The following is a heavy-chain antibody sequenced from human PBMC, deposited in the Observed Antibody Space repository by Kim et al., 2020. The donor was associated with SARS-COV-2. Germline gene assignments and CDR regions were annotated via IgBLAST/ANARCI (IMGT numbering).Heavy chain of an antibody. D-gene: IGHD6-19*01. Sequence: GGSLRLSCAASGFTFNDYYMSWIRQAPGKGLEWVSHISGSGTTIHYGDSVKGRFTISRDNAKNSLYLQMNSLRAEDTAVYYCARDDSGWNRGWFDPWGQGTLVTVSS. V-gene: IGHV3-11*01. CDR3: ARDDSGWNRGWFDP. J-gene: IGHJ5*02. CDR1: GFTFNDYY. CDR2: ISGSGTTI.